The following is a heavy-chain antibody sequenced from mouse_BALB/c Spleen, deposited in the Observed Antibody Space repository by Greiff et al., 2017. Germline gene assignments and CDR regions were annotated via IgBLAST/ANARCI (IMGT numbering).Heavy chain of an antibody. CDR3: ARCYYGSSYNY. J-gene: IGHJ2*01. CDR1: GYTFTSYW. V-gene: IGHV1-7*01. CDR2: INPSTGYT. Sequence: VQLQQSGAELAKPGASVKMSCKASGYTFTSYWMHWVKQRPGQGLEWIGYINPSTGYTEYNQKFKDKATLTADKSSSTAYMQLSSLTSEDSAVYYCARCYYGSSYNYWGQGTTLTVSS. D-gene: IGHD1-1*01.